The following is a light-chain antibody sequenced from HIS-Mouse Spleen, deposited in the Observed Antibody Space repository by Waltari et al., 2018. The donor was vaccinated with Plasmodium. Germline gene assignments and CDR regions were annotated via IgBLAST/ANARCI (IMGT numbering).Light chain of an antibody. J-gene: IGLJ3*02. CDR3: CSYAGSSTFV. V-gene: IGLV2-23*03. Sequence: QSALTQPASVSGSPGQSITISCTGTSSDVGSYNLVSWYQHHPGKDPELMIYEGSKRPAVVSNRFSGSKSGNTASLTIAGLQAEDEADYYCCSYAGSSTFVFGGGTKLTVL. CDR1: SSDVGSYNL. CDR2: EGS.